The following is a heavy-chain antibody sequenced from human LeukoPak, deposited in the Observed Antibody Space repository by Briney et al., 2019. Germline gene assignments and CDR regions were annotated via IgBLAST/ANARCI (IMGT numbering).Heavy chain of an antibody. D-gene: IGHD3-16*01. Sequence: GGSLRLSCAASGFTFSSYWMSWVRQAPGKGLEWVANIDEHGGDMYYVGSVKGRFTISRDNAKNSLYLQMNSLRADDTAVYYCARDLFTEGEDYWGQGTLVTVSS. V-gene: IGHV3-7*01. J-gene: IGHJ4*02. CDR2: IDEHGGDM. CDR1: GFTFSSYW. CDR3: ARDLFTEGEDY.